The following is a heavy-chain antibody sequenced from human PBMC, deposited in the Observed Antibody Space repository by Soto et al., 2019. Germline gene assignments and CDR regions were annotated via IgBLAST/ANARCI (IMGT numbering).Heavy chain of an antibody. D-gene: IGHD1-26*01. CDR1: GFTFSSYA. Sequence: EVQLLESGGGLVQPGGSLRLSCAASGFTFSSYAMRWVRQARGKGLEWVSAISGSGDSTYYADSVKGRFTISRDNSKNTVYLQMNSLRGEDTAVYYCARRGSGSYYDYWGQGTLVTVSS. V-gene: IGHV3-23*01. J-gene: IGHJ4*02. CDR3: ARRGSGSYYDY. CDR2: ISGSGDST.